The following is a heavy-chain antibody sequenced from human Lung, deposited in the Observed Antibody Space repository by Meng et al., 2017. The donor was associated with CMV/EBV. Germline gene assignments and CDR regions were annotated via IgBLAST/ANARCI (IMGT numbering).Heavy chain of an antibody. Sequence: GGSLRLXCAASTFTFNDYWMSWVRQAPGKGLEWVANIKEDGSEKYYVDSVKGRFTISRDNAKNSLYLQMYSLRAEDTAVYYCARARGYGPRYYGMAVW. V-gene: IGHV3-7*01. CDR1: TFTFNDYW. CDR2: IKEDGSEK. D-gene: IGHD5-18*01. CDR3: ARARGYGPRYYGMAV. J-gene: IGHJ6*01.